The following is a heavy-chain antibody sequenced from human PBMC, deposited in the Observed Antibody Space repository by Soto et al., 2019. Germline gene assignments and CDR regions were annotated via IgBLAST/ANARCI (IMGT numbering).Heavy chain of an antibody. D-gene: IGHD6-13*01. Sequence: EVQLVESGGGLVKPGGSLRLSCAASGFTFSSYSMNWVRQAPGKGLEWVSSISSSSSYIYYADSVKGRFTISRDNAKNSLYLQMNSLRAEDTAVYYCARDGSSWYAPHYYYGMDVWGQGTTVTVSS. CDR1: GFTFSSYS. CDR3: ARDGSSWYAPHYYYGMDV. J-gene: IGHJ6*02. V-gene: IGHV3-21*01. CDR2: ISSSSSYI.